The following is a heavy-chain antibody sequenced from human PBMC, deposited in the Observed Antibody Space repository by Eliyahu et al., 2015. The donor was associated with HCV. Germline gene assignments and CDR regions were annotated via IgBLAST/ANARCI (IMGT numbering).Heavy chain of an antibody. V-gene: IGHV3-30*18. D-gene: IGHD4-17*01. CDR3: AKSAGDYVSDHY. Sequence: QVHLVESGGGXVQPGRSLRLSCAASGFTFNAYDMHWVRQAPGQGLEWVAGISFDGRDEHYVDSVKGRFIISRDNSRNTLYLQMNNLRPDDTALYYCAKSAGDYVSDHYWGQGTLVTVSS. J-gene: IGHJ4*02. CDR1: GFTFNAYD. CDR2: ISFDGRDE.